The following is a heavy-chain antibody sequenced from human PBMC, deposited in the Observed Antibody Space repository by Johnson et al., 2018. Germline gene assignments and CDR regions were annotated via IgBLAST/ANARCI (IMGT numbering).Heavy chain of an antibody. CDR2: MSYDGNHK. Sequence: QVQLVESGGDVVQPGRSLRLPCSASGFNISSYTMHWVRQAPGNGLEWVSLMSYDGNHKFYADSVKGRFTISRDDSNNTLYLQMTSLRLEDTAVYYCARDVDYYDGSGYPLFDRWGQGTLVTVSS. CDR3: ARDVDYYDGSGYPLFDR. CDR1: GFNISSYT. D-gene: IGHD3-22*01. J-gene: IGHJ4*02. V-gene: IGHV3-30-3*01.